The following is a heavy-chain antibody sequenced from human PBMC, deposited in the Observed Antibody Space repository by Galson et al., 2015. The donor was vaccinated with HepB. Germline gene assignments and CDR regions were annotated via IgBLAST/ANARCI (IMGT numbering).Heavy chain of an antibody. CDR2: ISISGGGT. J-gene: IGHJ4*02. D-gene: IGHD3-3*01. CDR1: GFIFSSYA. V-gene: IGHV3-64*04. Sequence: SLRLSCAASGFIFSSYAMHWVRQAPGKGLEYVSTISISGGGTHYADSVKGRFTISRDNSKNTLFLQMNSLRAEDTAIYYCASVGTIYGVVIGGPDYWGQGTLVTVSS. CDR3: ASVGTIYGVVIGGPDY.